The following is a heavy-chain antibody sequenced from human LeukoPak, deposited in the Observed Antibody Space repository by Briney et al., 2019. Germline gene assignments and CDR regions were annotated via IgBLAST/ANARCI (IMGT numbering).Heavy chain of an antibody. CDR3: ARPQHGDLYAFDI. CDR2: INSDGSST. D-gene: IGHD4-17*01. V-gene: IGHV3-74*01. J-gene: IGHJ3*02. Sequence: GGSLRLSCAASGFTFTSYWMHWVRQAPGKGLVWVSRINSDGSSTTYADSVKGRFTISRDNAKNTLYLQMNSLRAEDTAVYYCARPQHGDLYAFDIWGQGTMVTVSS. CDR1: GFTFTSYW.